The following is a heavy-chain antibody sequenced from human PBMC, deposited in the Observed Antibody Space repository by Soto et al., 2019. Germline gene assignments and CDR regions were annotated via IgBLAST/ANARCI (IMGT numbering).Heavy chain of an antibody. D-gene: IGHD3-16*02. CDR2: INHSGST. CDR3: AREAPERDDYVWGSYRYLKRYYFDY. CDR1: GGSFSGYY. Sequence: PSETLSLTCAVYGGSFSGYYWSWIRQPPGKGLEWIGEINHSGSTNYNPSLKSRVTISVDTSKNQFSLKLSSVTAADTAVYYCAREAPERDDYVWGSYRYLKRYYFDYWGQGTLVTVSS. J-gene: IGHJ4*02. V-gene: IGHV4-34*01.